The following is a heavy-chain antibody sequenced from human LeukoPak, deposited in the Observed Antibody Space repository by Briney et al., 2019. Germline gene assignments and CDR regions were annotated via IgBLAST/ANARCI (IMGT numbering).Heavy chain of an antibody. D-gene: IGHD3-3*01. J-gene: IGHJ4*02. CDR1: VYSISSGYY. Sequence: SETLSLTCTVSVYSISSGYYWGWIRQPPGKGLEWIGSIYHSGSTYYNPSLKSRVTISVDTSKNQFSLKMSSVTAADTAVYYCARTYYDFWSGPGGSYYFDYWGQGTLVTVSS. V-gene: IGHV4-38-2*02. CDR2: IYHSGST. CDR3: ARTYYDFWSGPGGSYYFDY.